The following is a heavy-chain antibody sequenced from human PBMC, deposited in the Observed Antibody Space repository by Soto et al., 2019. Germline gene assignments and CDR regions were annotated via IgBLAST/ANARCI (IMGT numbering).Heavy chain of an antibody. V-gene: IGHV4-39*07. D-gene: IGHD3-16*01. CDR2: ISYSGTT. CDR3: ARIRGLGEVPPYFDH. J-gene: IGHJ4*02. CDR1: GGSISSSSYY. Sequence: SETLSLTCTVSGGSISSSSYYWGWIRQPPGKGLEWIGYISYSGTTYYNASLKSRVTISVDTSANQFSLRVRSVAAADTAVYYCARIRGLGEVPPYFDHWGQGAQVTVSS.